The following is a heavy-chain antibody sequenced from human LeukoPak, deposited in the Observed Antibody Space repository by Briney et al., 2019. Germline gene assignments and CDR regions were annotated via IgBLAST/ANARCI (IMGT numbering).Heavy chain of an antibody. D-gene: IGHD6-13*01. CDR3: AREYSSSGGDWFDP. J-gene: IGHJ5*02. CDR1: GYTLTSYG. Sequence: ASVKVSXKASGYTLTSYGISWVRQAPGQGLEWMGWISAYNGNTNYAQKLQGRVTMTTDTSTSTAYMELRSLRSDDTAVYYCAREYSSSGGDWFDPWGQGTLVTVSS. CDR2: ISAYNGNT. V-gene: IGHV1-18*01.